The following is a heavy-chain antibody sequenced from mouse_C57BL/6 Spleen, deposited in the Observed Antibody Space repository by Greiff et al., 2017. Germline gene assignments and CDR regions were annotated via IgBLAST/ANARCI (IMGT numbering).Heavy chain of an antibody. CDR2: IYPGDGDT. CDR3: ARYDYSNLDY. CDR1: GYAFSSSW. Sequence: QVQLQQPGPELVKPGASVKISCKASGYAFSSSWMNWVKQRPGKGLEGIGRIYPGDGDTNYNGKFKGKATLTADKTSSAAYMQRSSLPSEDSEVYFCARYDYSNLDYWGQGTTLTVSS. V-gene: IGHV1-82*01. J-gene: IGHJ2*01. D-gene: IGHD2-5*01.